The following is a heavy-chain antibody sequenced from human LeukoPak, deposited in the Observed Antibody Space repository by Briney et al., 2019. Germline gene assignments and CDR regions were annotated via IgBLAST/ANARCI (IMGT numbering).Heavy chain of an antibody. Sequence: ASVKVSCKASGYTFTSYYMHWVRQAPGQGLEWMGIINPSGGSTSYAQKFQGRVTMTRDMSTSTVYMELSSLRSEDTAVYYCARVGVGATRAPQFDYWGQGTLVTVSS. CDR1: GYTFTSYY. CDR3: ARVGVGATRAPQFDY. V-gene: IGHV1-46*01. D-gene: IGHD1-26*01. CDR2: INPSGGST. J-gene: IGHJ4*02.